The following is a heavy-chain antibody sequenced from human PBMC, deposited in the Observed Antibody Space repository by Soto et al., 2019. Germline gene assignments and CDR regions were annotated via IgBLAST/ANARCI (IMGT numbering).Heavy chain of an antibody. J-gene: IGHJ4*02. CDR3: SRSPEVGVRGAY. D-gene: IGHD3-16*01. CDR2: ITVGSSHI. Sequence: RGSLRLSCTGSGFPCSAYNINWFRQAPGKGLEWVSSITVGSSHIYQPNSMKGRFTISRDDAKNSVYLQIDSLRDEDTALYYCSRSPEVGVRGAYWGQGTLVTVSS. CDR1: GFPCSAYN. V-gene: IGHV3-21*01.